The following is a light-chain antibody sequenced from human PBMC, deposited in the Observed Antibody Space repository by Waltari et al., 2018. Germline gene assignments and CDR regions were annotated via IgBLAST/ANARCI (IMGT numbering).Light chain of an antibody. CDR1: RLGDKY. Sequence: SYDLTQPPSVSVSPGQTASITCSGDRLGDKYTSWYQQKPGQSPLLVIYRDTKRPSGIPERCSGSNAGNTATLTISGTQATDEADYYCQAWDSNAFYVFGTGTKVTVL. CDR2: RDT. J-gene: IGLJ1*01. V-gene: IGLV3-1*01. CDR3: QAWDSNAFYV.